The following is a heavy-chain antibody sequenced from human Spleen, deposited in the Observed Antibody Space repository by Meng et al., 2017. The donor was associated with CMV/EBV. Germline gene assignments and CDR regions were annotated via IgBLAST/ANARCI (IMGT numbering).Heavy chain of an antibody. CDR2: ISAYNGDT. V-gene: IGHV1-18*01. J-gene: IGHJ6*02. D-gene: IGHD2-2*02. CDR3: ARYCSSTSCYTGANYYYYGMDV. Sequence: ASVKVSCKASGYIFTKYGVNWMRQAPGQGPEWMGWISAYNGDTMYAPKVQGRVTMTTDTSTSTAYMELRGLRSDDTAVYYCARYCSSTSCYTGANYYYYGMDVWGQGTTVTVSS. CDR1: GYIFTKYG.